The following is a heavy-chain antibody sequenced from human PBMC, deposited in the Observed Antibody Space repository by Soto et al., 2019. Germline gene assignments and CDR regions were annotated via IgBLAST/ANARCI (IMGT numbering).Heavy chain of an antibody. CDR3: AAGGGLPRYY. Sequence: SETLSLTCTVSGGSITSYNWNWLRQPPGKGLEWIGYVYNSGSTNYNPSLKSRVTISVDRSKNQFSLKLSSMTAADTAVYYCAAGGGLPRYYWGQGTLVTVSS. CDR1: GGSITSYN. V-gene: IGHV4-59*12. J-gene: IGHJ4*02. D-gene: IGHD5-12*01. CDR2: VYNSGST.